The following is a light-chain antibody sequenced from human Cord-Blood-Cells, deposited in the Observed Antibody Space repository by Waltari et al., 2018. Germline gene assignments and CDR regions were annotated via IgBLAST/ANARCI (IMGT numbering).Light chain of an antibody. V-gene: IGKV4-1*01. J-gene: IGKJ4*01. CDR1: QSVLYSANNKKY. CDR3: QQYYSTPLT. CDR2: WAS. Sequence: DVVLTQSPYALAVALGCRATINCMSSQSVLYSANNKKYLAWYQQKPGQPPKLLIYWASTRESGFPDRFSGSGCGTEFTLTISSLQAEDVAVYYCQQYYSTPLTVGGRTMVEIK.